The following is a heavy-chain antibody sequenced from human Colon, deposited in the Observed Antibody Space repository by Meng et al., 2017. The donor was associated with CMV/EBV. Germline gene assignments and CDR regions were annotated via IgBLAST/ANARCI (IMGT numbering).Heavy chain of an antibody. CDR1: CFSLTPTGSR. D-gene: IGHD2-8*02. J-gene: IGHJ4*02. CDR3: ARHSLTILTD. CDR2: IHWTDDK. Sequence: GPALAQPPQTLPLAGPFSCFSLTPTGSRVPWVRQPPGQSPDLLALIHWTDDKLYRPSLKNRLHLTKDTSKNQVVLSMTDLDPAATGTFYCARHSLTILTDWGQGALVTVSS. V-gene: IGHV2-5*08.